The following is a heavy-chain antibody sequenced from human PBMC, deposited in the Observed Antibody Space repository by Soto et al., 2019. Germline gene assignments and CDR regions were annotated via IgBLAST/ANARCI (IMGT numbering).Heavy chain of an antibody. CDR1: GFTFSDYY. J-gene: IGHJ4*02. CDR2: IRNKANSYTT. Sequence: GGSLRLSCAASGFTFSDYYMSWIRQAPGKGLEWVGRIRNKANSYTTAYAASVKGRFTISRDDSKNTAYLQMNSLKTEDTAVYYCVRSTTGDACFDYWGQGALVTVSS. D-gene: IGHD1-1*01. V-gene: IGHV3-72*01. CDR3: VRSTTGDACFDY.